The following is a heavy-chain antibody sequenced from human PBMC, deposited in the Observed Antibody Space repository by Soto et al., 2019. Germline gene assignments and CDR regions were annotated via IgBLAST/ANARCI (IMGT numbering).Heavy chain of an antibody. CDR1: VFTFSSYG. V-gene: IGHV3-30*18. J-gene: IGHJ6*02. CDR2: ISYDGSNK. CDR3: AKTGYRCGREPYYYYVRGV. D-gene: IGHD6-19*01. Sequence: PGESMKISCSASVFTFSSYGMHWVRQAPGKGLEWVAVISYDGSNKYYADSVKGRFTISRDNSKNTLYLQMNSLRAEDTAVYYCAKTGYRCGREPYYYYVRGVWGQGNTVTV.